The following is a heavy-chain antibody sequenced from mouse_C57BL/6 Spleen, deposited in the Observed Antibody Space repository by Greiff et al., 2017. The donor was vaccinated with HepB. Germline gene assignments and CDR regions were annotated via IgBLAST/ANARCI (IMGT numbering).Heavy chain of an antibody. D-gene: IGHD1-1*01. CDR1: GYTFTSYW. CDR3: ARWGGRFHDAMDY. Sequence: QVQLQQPGAELVKPGASVKLSCKASGYTFTSYWMHWVKQRPGRGLEWIGRIDPNSGGTKYNEKFKSKATLTVDKPSSTAYMQLSSLTSEDSAVYYCARWGGRFHDAMDYWGQGTSVTVSS. CDR2: IDPNSGGT. J-gene: IGHJ4*01. V-gene: IGHV1-72*01.